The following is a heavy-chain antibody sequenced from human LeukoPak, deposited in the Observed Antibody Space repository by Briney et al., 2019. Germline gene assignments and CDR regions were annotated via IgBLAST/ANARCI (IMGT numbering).Heavy chain of an antibody. D-gene: IGHD2-2*02. V-gene: IGHV1-8*01. CDR3: ASSVTGYCSSTSCYKGYYYYGMDV. Sequence: ASVKVSCKASGYTFTSYDIHWVRQATGQGLEWMGWMNPNSGNTGYAQKFQGRVTMTRNTSISTAYMELSSLRSEDTAVYYCASSVTGYCSSTSCYKGYYYYGMDVWGQGTTVTVSS. CDR2: MNPNSGNT. CDR1: GYTFTSYD. J-gene: IGHJ6*02.